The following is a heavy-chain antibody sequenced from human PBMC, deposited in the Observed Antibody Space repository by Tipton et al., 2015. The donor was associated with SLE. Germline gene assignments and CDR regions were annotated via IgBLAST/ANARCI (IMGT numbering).Heavy chain of an antibody. Sequence: SLRLSCAASGFTFSSYAMSWVRQAPGKGLEWVSAISGSGGSTYYADSVKGRFTISRDNSKNTLYLQMNSLRAEDTAVYYCAKDRYYYDSSGSDGFDIWGQGTMVTVSS. V-gene: IGHV3-23*01. D-gene: IGHD3-22*01. CDR3: AKDRYYYDSSGSDGFDI. J-gene: IGHJ3*02. CDR2: ISGSGGST. CDR1: GFTFSSYA.